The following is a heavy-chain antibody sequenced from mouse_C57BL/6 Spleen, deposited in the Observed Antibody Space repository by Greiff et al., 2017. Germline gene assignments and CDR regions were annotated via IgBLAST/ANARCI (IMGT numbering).Heavy chain of an antibody. D-gene: IGHD1-1*01. CDR3: TRDYGSPWYFDV. CDR1: GFTFSDAW. CDR2: IRNKANNHAT. Sequence: EVQGVESGGGLVQPGGSMKLSCAASGFTFSDAWMDWVRQSPEKGLEWVAEIRNKANNHATYYAESVKGRFTISRDDSKSSVYLQMNSLRAEDTGIYYCTRDYGSPWYFDVWGTGTTVTVSS. V-gene: IGHV6-6*01. J-gene: IGHJ1*03.